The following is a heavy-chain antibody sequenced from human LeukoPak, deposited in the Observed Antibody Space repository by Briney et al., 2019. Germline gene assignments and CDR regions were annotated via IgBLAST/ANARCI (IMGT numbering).Heavy chain of an antibody. CDR3: ARDQRFLVDP. D-gene: IGHD3-3*01. CDR1: GGSISSGSYY. Sequence: PSQTLSLTCTVSGGSISSGSYYWSWIRQPAGKGLEWIGRIYTSGSTNYNPSLKSRVTISVDTSKNQFSLKLSSVTAADTAVYYCARDQRFLVDPWGQGTLVTVSS. V-gene: IGHV4-61*02. CDR2: IYTSGST. J-gene: IGHJ5*02.